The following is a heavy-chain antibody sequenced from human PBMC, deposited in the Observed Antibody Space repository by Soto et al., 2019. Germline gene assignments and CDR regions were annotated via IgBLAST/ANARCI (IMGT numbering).Heavy chain of an antibody. J-gene: IGHJ4*02. Sequence: QVQLVQSGAEVMKPGASVKVSCRVSEYTLTEFSIHWVRQAPGKGLTWMGGSGPEDGVTIYAQKFQGRVTMTEDTSTDTAYMELSSLRSDDTAVYYCATQKITGTIQFYVDYWGQGTLVTVSS. D-gene: IGHD1-7*01. CDR1: EYTLTEFS. V-gene: IGHV1-24*01. CDR2: SGPEDGVT. CDR3: ATQKITGTIQFYVDY.